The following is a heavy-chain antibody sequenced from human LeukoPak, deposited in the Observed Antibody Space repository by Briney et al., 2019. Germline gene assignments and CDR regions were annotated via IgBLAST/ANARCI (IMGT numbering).Heavy chain of an antibody. J-gene: IGHJ4*02. CDR1: GFTFSSYG. Sequence: GGSLRLSCAASGFTFSSYGMHWVRQAPGKGLEWVAVIWYDGSNKYYADSVKGRFTISRDNSKNTLYLQMNSLRAEDTAVYYCARGGPIYCSGDSCYPGDYWGQGTLVTVSS. CDR3: ARGGPIYCSGDSCYPGDY. V-gene: IGHV3-33*01. D-gene: IGHD2-15*01. CDR2: IWYDGSNK.